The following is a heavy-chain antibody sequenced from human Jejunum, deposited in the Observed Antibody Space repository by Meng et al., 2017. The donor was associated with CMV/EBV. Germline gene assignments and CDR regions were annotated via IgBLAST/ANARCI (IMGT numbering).Heavy chain of an antibody. J-gene: IGHJ4*02. CDR1: GGSNTSNYYY. CDR3: ARGETGTTPPFDY. D-gene: IGHD1-7*01. CDR2: VYTSGTT. Sequence: VPVPESGLCLVKPSPTLSLTRTGAGGSNTSNYYYWSWVRQAAGKTLEYIGRVYTSGTTNYNPSLESRVTISIDTSKSHFSLKLNSVTAADTAVYYCARGETGTTPPFDYWGQGTLVTVSS. V-gene: IGHV4-61*02.